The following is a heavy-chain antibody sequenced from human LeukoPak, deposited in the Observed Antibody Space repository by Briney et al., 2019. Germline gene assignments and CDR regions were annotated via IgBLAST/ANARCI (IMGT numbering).Heavy chain of an antibody. D-gene: IGHD6-19*01. CDR3: ARGGWYVMLFMAFVY. V-gene: IGHV1-69*05. Sequence: SLKISCKTSGGTFSSYAISWVLQAPGEGLEWMGGIIPIFGTANYAQKFQGRVTITTDKSTSTAYLELSRLRSEDTAVYYCARGGWYVMLFMAFVYWGRGTLVTVSS. CDR1: GGTFSSYA. J-gene: IGHJ4*02. CDR2: IIPIFGTA.